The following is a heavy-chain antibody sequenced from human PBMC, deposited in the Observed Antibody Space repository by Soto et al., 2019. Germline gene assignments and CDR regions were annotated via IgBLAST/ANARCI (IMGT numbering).Heavy chain of an antibody. Sequence: SETLSLTCTVSGGSISSGGYYWSWIRQHPGKGLEWIGYIYYSGSTYYNPSLKSRVTISVDTSKNQFSLKLSSVTAADTAVYYCARSGWFGEFTGYYYGMDVWGKGTTVTISS. CDR3: ARSGWFGEFTGYYYGMDV. J-gene: IGHJ6*04. CDR2: IYYSGST. D-gene: IGHD3-10*01. CDR1: GGSISSGGYY. V-gene: IGHV4-31*03.